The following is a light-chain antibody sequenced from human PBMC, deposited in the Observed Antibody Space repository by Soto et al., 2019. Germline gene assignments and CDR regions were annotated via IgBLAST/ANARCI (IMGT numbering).Light chain of an antibody. CDR2: DAS. J-gene: IGKJ5*01. CDR3: QQRSSWIT. Sequence: EIVMRQLPVTLSVSPGDRATLSYIARQSVSTSIAWYQQKPGQATRLLIYDASNRATGIPARFSGSGSATDFTLTISSLEPEDFAVYYCQQRSSWITFGQGTRLAI. CDR1: QSVSTS. V-gene: IGKV3-11*01.